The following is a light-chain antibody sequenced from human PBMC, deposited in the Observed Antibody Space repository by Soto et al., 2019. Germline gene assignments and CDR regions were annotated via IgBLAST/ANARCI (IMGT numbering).Light chain of an antibody. CDR3: QQRKYWPPLT. CDR2: DPY. V-gene: IGKV3-11*01. CDR1: HSVDIY. J-gene: IGKJ4*01. Sequence: EVVLTQSPDTLSLSPGERATLSCRTSHSVDIYLAWYQQKPGQAPRLLIYDPYNRVTGIPTRFSGSGSGTDFTLTISSLEPEDSAVYYCQQRKYWPPLTFGGGTKVEIK.